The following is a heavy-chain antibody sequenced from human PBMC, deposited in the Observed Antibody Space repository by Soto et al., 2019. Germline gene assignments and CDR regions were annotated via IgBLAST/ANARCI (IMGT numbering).Heavy chain of an antibody. Sequence: QVQLQEAGPGLVKPSQTLSLTCTVSGDSINNYDHFWTWIRQKPGAGLEWIGYIYYSGATYYTPSLQTRVYISLHESLNYFSLELRSVTAADTAVYYCATTNGAYSYDSVSWGQGTLVTVSS. CDR2: IYYSGAT. V-gene: IGHV4-31*03. J-gene: IGHJ5*02. CDR1: GDSINNYDHF. D-gene: IGHD3-22*01. CDR3: ATTNGAYSYDSVS.